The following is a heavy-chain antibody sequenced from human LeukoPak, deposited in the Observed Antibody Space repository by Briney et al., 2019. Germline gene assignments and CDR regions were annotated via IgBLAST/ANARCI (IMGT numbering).Heavy chain of an antibody. CDR1: GFTFSSYW. CDR2: IKHDGSEK. D-gene: IGHD2-15*01. CDR3: ARFRYCSGGSCYYYFDY. J-gene: IGHJ4*02. V-gene: IGHV3-7*01. Sequence: GGSLRLSCAASGFTFSSYWMSWVRQAPGKGLEWVANIKHDGSEKYYVDSVKGRFTISRDNANNSLYLQMNSLRAEDTAVYYCARFRYCSGGSCYYYFDYWGQGTLVTVSS.